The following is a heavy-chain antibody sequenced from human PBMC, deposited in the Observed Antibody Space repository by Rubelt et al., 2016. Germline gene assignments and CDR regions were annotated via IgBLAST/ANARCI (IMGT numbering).Heavy chain of an antibody. CDR1: GYTFTGYY. CDR2: INPNSGGT. Sequence: QMQLVQSGAEVKKPGASVKVSCKASGYTFTGYYMHWVRQAPGQGLEWMGRINPNSGGTNYAQKFQGRVTMTRDTSISTAYMEPRSRRSDDTAVYYCAREVGPAADLFYYYYGMDVWGQGTTVTVSS. CDR3: AREVGPAADLFYYYYGMDV. D-gene: IGHD2-2*01. V-gene: IGHV1-2*06. J-gene: IGHJ6*02.